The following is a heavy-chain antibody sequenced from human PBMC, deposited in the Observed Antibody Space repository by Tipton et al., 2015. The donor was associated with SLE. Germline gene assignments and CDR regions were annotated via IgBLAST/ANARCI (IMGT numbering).Heavy chain of an antibody. Sequence: QLVQSGPEVKKPGSSVKISCKASGGPFSDYATTWMRQAPGQGLQWMGGIIPVFGTATYAQTFQDRLTIIADEATNTVFMELSSLRSEDTAVYYCARDLNAARLVPWGQGTLVTVSS. D-gene: IGHD6-6*01. CDR1: GGPFSDYA. J-gene: IGHJ5*02. CDR3: ARDLNAARLVP. CDR2: IIPVFGTA. V-gene: IGHV1-69*01.